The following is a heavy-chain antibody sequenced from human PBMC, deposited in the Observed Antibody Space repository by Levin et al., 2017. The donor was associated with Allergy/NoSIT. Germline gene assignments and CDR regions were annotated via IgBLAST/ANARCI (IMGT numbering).Heavy chain of an antibody. CDR1: GFTFSSYA. Sequence: GGSLRLSCAASGFTFSSYAMHWVRQAPGKGLEWVAVISYDGSNKYYADSVKGRFTISRDNSKNTLYLQMNSLRAEDTAVYYCASLPSGVDTAMGDYWGQGTLVTVSS. V-gene: IGHV3-30*04. CDR3: ASLPSGVDTAMGDY. D-gene: IGHD5-18*01. CDR2: ISYDGSNK. J-gene: IGHJ4*02.